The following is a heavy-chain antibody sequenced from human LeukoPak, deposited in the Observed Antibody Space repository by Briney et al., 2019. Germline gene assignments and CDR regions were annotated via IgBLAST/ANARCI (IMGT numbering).Heavy chain of an antibody. Sequence: GTLTLSCAASGFTFSSYELNWVRQAPGKGLEWVSYISSSGSTIYYADPVKGRFTISRDNAKNSLCLQMNSLRAEDTAVYYCAELVITMIGGVWGKGTTVTISS. J-gene: IGHJ6*04. CDR2: ISSSGSTI. D-gene: IGHD3-10*02. CDR3: AELVITMIGGV. CDR1: GFTFSSYE. V-gene: IGHV3-48*03.